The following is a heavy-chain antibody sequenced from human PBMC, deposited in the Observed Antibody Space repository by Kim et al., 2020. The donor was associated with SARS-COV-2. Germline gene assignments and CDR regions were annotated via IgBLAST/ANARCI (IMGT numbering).Heavy chain of an antibody. CDR3: ARGNHRGYSGYDHTPSFDY. V-gene: IGHV1-2*04. D-gene: IGHD5-12*01. CDR1: GYTFTGYY. J-gene: IGHJ4*02. CDR2: INPNSGGT. Sequence: ASVKVSCKASGYTFTGYYMHWVRQAPGQGLEWMGWINPNSGGTNYAQKFQGWVTMTRDTSISTAYMELSRLRSDDTAVYYCARGNHRGYSGYDHTPSFDYWGQGTLVTVSS.